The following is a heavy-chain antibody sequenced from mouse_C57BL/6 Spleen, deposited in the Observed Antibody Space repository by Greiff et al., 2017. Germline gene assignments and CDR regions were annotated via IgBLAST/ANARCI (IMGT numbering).Heavy chain of an antibody. J-gene: IGHJ4*01. D-gene: IGHD4-1*01. CDR3: ARGTWDGYAMDY. V-gene: IGHV1-22*01. Sequence: EVKLEESGPELVKPGASVKMSCKASGYTFTDYNMHWVKQSHGKSLEWIGYINPNNGGTSYNQKFKGKATLTVNKSSSTAYMELRSLTSEDSAVYYCARGTWDGYAMDYWGQGTSVTVSS. CDR1: GYTFTDYN. CDR2: INPNNGGT.